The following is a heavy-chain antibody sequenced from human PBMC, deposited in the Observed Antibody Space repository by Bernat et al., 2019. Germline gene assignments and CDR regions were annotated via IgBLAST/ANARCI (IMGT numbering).Heavy chain of an antibody. V-gene: IGHV3-15*07. CDR3: TTDQFGWELPSDY. Sequence: EVQLVESGGGLVKPGGSLRLSCAASGFTFSNAWMNWVRQAPGKGLEWVGRIKSKTDGGTTDYAAPVKGRFTISRDDSKNTLYLQMNSLKTEDTAVYYCTTDQFGWELPSDYWGQGTLVTVSS. CDR1: GFTFSNAW. CDR2: IKSKTDGGTT. J-gene: IGHJ4*02. D-gene: IGHD1-26*01.